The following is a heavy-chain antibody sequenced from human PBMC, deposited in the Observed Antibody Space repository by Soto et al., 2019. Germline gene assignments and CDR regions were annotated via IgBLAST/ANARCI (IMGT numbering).Heavy chain of an antibody. Sequence: SETLSLTCTVSGGSISSGGYYWSWIRQHPGKGLEWIGYIYYSGSTYYNPSLKSRVTISVDTSKNQFSLKLSSVTAADTAVYYCARVGYSGYDQAAAGTNYYYGMDVWGQGTTVTV. J-gene: IGHJ6*02. CDR3: ARVGYSGYDQAAAGTNYYYGMDV. D-gene: IGHD5-12*01. CDR1: GGSISSGGYY. V-gene: IGHV4-31*03. CDR2: IYYSGST.